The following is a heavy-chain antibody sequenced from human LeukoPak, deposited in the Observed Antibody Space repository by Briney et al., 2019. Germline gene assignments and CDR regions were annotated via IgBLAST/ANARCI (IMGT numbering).Heavy chain of an antibody. J-gene: IGHJ4*02. CDR3: ARVRWSNYYGSGNFDY. CDR1: GGSISSSSYY. CDR2: IHYSGST. V-gene: IGHV4-39*01. Sequence: SETLSLTCTVSGGSISSSSYYWGWIRQPPGKGLEWIGSIHYSGSTYYNPSLKSRVTISVDTSKNQFSLKLSSVTAADTAVYYCARVRWSNYYGSGNFDYWGQGTLVTVSS. D-gene: IGHD3-10*01.